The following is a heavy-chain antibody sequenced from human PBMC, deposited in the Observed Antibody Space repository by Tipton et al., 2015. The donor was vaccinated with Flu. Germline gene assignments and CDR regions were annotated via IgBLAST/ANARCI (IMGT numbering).Heavy chain of an antibody. Sequence: LRLSCNVSGYSISTGDYWGWIRQPPGKGLEWLANVYHTGTTFYKPSLRSRLTISVDTYKNQISLKLTSVSVADTAVYYCARSSTRGESDFWGQGILVTVSS. CDR1: GYSISTGDY. J-gene: IGHJ4*02. CDR2: VYHTGTT. CDR3: ARSSTRGESDF. V-gene: IGHV4-38-2*02. D-gene: IGHD3-16*01.